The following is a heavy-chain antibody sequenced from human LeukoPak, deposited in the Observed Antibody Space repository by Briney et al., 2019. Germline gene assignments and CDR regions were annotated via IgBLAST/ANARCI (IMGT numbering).Heavy chain of an antibody. J-gene: IGHJ6*04. CDR1: GGSISSYY. D-gene: IGHD3-3*01. CDR2: IYTSGST. CDR3: ARDHLRITIFGVVTAALEPADV. V-gene: IGHV4-4*07. Sequence: PSETLSLTCTVSGGSISSYYWSWIRQPAGKGLEWIGRIYTSGSTNYNPSLKSRVTMSVDTSKNQFSLKLSSVTAADTAVYYCARDHLRITIFGVVTAALEPADVWGKGTTVTVSS.